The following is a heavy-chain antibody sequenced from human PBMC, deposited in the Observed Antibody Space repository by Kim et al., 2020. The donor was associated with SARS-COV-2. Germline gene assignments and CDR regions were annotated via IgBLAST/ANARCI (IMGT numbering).Heavy chain of an antibody. D-gene: IGHD4-17*01. Sequence: NADTVNGRVTISRDNSKNTLYLQMNSLRAEDTAVYFGARGYGDYYSDYWGQGTLVTVSS. CDR3: ARGYGDYYSDY. V-gene: IGHV3-53*01. J-gene: IGHJ4*02.